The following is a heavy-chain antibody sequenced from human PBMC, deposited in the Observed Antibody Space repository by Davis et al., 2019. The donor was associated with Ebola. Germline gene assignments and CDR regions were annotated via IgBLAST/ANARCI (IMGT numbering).Heavy chain of an antibody. CDR1: GFTFSSYS. V-gene: IGHV3-48*01. CDR2: ISSSSSTI. Sequence: GGSLRLSCAASGFTFSSYSMNWVRQAPGKGLEWVSYISSSSSTIYYADSEKGRFTISRDNAKNSMYLQMNSLRGEDTAVYYCAREQYYYDSSGYYGYYFDYWGQGTLVTVSS. D-gene: IGHD3-22*01. J-gene: IGHJ4*02. CDR3: AREQYYYDSSGYYGYYFDY.